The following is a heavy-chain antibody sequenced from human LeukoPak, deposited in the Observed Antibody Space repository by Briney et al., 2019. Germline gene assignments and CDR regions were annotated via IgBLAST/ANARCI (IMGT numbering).Heavy chain of an antibody. V-gene: IGHV4-30-2*01. CDR2: IYHSGST. CDR1: GGSISSGGYS. D-gene: IGHD3-22*01. Sequence: KPSQTLSLTCAVSGGSISSGGYSWSWIRQPPGKGLEWIGYIYHSGSTYYNPSLKSRVTMSVDTSKNQFSLKLSSVTAADTAVYYCARVKDYYDSIGYAFDIWGQGTMVTVSS. CDR3: ARVKDYYDSIGYAFDI. J-gene: IGHJ3*02.